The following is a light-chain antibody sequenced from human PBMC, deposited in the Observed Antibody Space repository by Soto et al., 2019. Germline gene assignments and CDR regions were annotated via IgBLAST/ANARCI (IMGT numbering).Light chain of an antibody. CDR3: QLYVASPT. CDR2: AAS. V-gene: IGKV3-20*01. CDR1: ESLSSRS. J-gene: IGKJ2*01. Sequence: EIVLTQSPGTLSLSPGERATLSCRASESLSSRSLAWYQQKPGQAPRLLIYAASSRAAGIPDRFSGSGSGTAFTLNIRRVEPEDVAVYYCQLYVASPTFGRGTKLEIQ.